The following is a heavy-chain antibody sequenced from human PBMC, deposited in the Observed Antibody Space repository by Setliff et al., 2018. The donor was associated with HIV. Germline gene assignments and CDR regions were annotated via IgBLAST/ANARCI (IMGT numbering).Heavy chain of an antibody. V-gene: IGHV1-18*01. J-gene: IGHJ6*02. CDR1: GYTFSDYD. D-gene: IGHD2-15*01. CDR2: ISAYSGDI. Sequence: GASVKVSCKASGYTFSDYDVAWVRQAPGQGLEWMGWISAYSGDINYSQKFQGRVTMTKDTSTSTAYMELRSLRSEDTAVYYCAREGLLVTSVGGAYWYHGMDVWGQGTTVTVSS. CDR3: AREGLLVTSVGGAYWYHGMDV.